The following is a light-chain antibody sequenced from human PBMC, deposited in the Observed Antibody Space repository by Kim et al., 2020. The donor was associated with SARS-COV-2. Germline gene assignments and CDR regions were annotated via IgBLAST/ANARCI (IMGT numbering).Light chain of an antibody. Sequence: PGQRSTLSCRASQNVDRRSLAWYQQKPGQSPSLLIYATSTRAADIPDRFSGSGSGTDFTLTINRLETEDFAVYYCQQYGGSPLYSFGQGTKLEI. V-gene: IGKV3-20*01. CDR2: ATS. CDR1: QNVDRRS. CDR3: QQYGGSPLYS. J-gene: IGKJ2*03.